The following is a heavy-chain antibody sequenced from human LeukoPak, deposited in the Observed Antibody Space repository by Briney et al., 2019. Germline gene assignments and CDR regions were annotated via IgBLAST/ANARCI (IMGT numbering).Heavy chain of an antibody. D-gene: IGHD5-12*01. CDR2: ISYDGSNK. V-gene: IGHV3-30*18. J-gene: IGHJ2*01. CDR3: AKESLVADHTVDWYFDL. CDR1: GFTFSRYG. Sequence: GGSLRLSCAASGFTFSRYGMHWVRQAPGKGMDWVAVISYDGSNKYYPDSVKGRFTISRDTSKSTLYLQMNSLRAEDTAVYYCAKESLVADHTVDWYFDLWGRGTLVTVSS.